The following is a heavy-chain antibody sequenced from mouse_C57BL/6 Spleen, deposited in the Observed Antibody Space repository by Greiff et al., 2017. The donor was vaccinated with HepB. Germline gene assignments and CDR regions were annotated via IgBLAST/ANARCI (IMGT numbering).Heavy chain of an antibody. J-gene: IGHJ3*01. CDR1: GFTFSDYG. Sequence: EVQRVESGGGLVKPGGSLKLSCAASGFTFSDYGMHWVRQAPEKGLEWVAYISSGSSTIYYADTVKGRFTISRDNAKNTLFLQMTSLRSEDTAMYYCARHPYDGYFAWFAYWGQGTLVTVSA. V-gene: IGHV5-17*01. CDR2: ISSGSSTI. D-gene: IGHD2-3*01. CDR3: ARHPYDGYFAWFAY.